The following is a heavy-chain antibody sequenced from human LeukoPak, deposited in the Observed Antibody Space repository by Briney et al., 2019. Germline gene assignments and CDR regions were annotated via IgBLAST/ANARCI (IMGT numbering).Heavy chain of an antibody. D-gene: IGHD3-10*01. Sequence: GGSLRLSCAASGFTFSSYSMHWVRQAPGKGLEWVSNISSSSSTIYYADSVKGRFTISRDNAKNSLYLQMNSLREEDTAVYYCARDGMVRGVIIWDAFDIWGQGTMVTVSS. CDR3: ARDGMVRGVIIWDAFDI. CDR2: ISSSSSTI. V-gene: IGHV3-48*02. CDR1: GFTFSSYS. J-gene: IGHJ3*02.